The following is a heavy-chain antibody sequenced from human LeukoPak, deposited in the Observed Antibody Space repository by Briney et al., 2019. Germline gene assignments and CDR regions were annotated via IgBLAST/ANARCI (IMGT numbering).Heavy chain of an antibody. CDR3: ARGGSGRTRDDTYDI. D-gene: IGHD3-10*01. CDR2: ISSGSSYI. Sequence: GGSLRLSCAASGFSFSSYSMNWVRQAPGKGLEWVSIISSGSSYIFYADSVKGRFTISRDNAKNSLYLQMDSLRAEDTAVYSCARGGSGRTRDDTYDIWGQGTKVTVSS. V-gene: IGHV3-21*01. CDR1: GFSFSSYS. J-gene: IGHJ3*02.